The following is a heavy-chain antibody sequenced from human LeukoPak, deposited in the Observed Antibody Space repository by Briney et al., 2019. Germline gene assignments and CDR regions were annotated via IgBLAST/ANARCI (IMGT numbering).Heavy chain of an antibody. CDR2: IWYDGSNK. CDR1: GFTFSSYG. V-gene: IGHV3-33*01. J-gene: IGHJ4*02. CDR3: ARDRARLRYYDFWSGLDY. D-gene: IGHD3-3*01. Sequence: PGRSLRLSCAASGFTFSSYGMHWVRQAPGKGLEWVAVIWYDGSNKYYADSVKGRFTISRDNAKNSLYLQMNSLRAEDTAVYYCARDRARLRYYDFWSGLDYWGQGTLVTVSS.